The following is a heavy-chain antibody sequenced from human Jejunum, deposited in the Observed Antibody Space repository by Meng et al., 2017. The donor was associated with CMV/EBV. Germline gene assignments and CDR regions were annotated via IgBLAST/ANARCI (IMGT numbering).Heavy chain of an antibody. D-gene: IGHD3-16*01. Sequence: LESGGGLVQPWGSLTLCCSSSGFTVGSKYMNWIRQAPGKGLQWVSVINADGGTHYADSVRGRFIISRDNSKNTVHLQMNSLTDEDTAVYYCGRDRGEGGFFDYWGQGTLVTVSS. CDR2: INADGGT. CDR1: GFTVGSKY. J-gene: IGHJ4*01. CDR3: GRDRGEGGFFDY. V-gene: IGHV3-66*01.